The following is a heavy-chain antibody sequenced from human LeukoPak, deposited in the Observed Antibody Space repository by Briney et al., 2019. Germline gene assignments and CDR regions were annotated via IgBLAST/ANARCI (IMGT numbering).Heavy chain of an antibody. D-gene: IGHD5-18*01. CDR2: INPNSGGT. CDR3: ARDSWGYGYFDY. Sequence: ASVKVSCKASGYTFTGYYMHWVRQALGQGLEWMGWINPNSGGTNYAQKFQGRVTKTRDTSISTAYMELSRLRSDDTAVYYCARDSWGYGYFDYWGQGTLVTVSS. J-gene: IGHJ4*02. CDR1: GYTFTGYY. V-gene: IGHV1-2*02.